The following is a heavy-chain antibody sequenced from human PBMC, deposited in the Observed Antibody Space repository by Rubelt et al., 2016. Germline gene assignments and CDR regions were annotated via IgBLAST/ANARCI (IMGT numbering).Heavy chain of an antibody. D-gene: IGHD6-13*01. CDR1: GYTFTSYG. CDR3: ARVISGDEYSSSWHFDY. Sequence: QVQLVQSGAEVKKPGASVKVSCKASGYTFTSYGISWVRQAPGQGLEWMGWISAYNGNTNYAQKRQGRVTMTTDTSTSTAYMELRSLRSDDTAVYYCARVISGDEYSSSWHFDYWGQGTLVTVSS. J-gene: IGHJ4*02. V-gene: IGHV1-18*01. CDR2: ISAYNGNT.